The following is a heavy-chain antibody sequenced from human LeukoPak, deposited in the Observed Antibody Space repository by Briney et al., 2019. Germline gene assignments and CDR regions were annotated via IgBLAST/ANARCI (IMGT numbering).Heavy chain of an antibody. Sequence: SEALSLTCTVSGGSLSSHYWSWIRQPPGKGLEWIGYIYYSASTNYNPSLKSRVTISVDTSKNQFSLKLSSVTAADTAVYYCARESHSSGYLNAFDIWSQGTMVTVSS. V-gene: IGHV4-59*11. CDR2: IYYSAST. J-gene: IGHJ3*02. D-gene: IGHD3-22*01. CDR1: GGSLSSHY. CDR3: ARESHSSGYLNAFDI.